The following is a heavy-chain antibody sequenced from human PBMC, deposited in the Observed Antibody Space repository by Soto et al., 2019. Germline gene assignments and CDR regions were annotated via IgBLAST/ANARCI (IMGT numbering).Heavy chain of an antibody. CDR1: GGTFSSYT. D-gene: IGHD2-2*01. CDR2: IIPILGIA. V-gene: IGHV1-69*04. J-gene: IGHJ4*02. Sequence: SVKVSCKASGGTFSSYTISWVRQAPGQGLEWMGRIIPILGIANYAQKFQGRVTITADKSTSTAYMELSSLRSEDTAVYYCARDRSRDQLPNDYWGQGTLVTVSS. CDR3: ARDRSRDQLPNDY.